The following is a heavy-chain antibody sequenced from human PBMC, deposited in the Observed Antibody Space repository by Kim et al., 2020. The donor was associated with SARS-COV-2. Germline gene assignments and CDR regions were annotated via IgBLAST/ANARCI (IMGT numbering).Heavy chain of an antibody. J-gene: IGHJ4*02. CDR3: ARDLLYYDSSTYYYRGLDY. D-gene: IGHD3-22*01. V-gene: IGHV4-59*01. Sequence: SRVTISVDTSKNQFSLKLSSVTAADTAVYYCARDLLYYDSSTYYYRGLDYWGQGTLVTVSS.